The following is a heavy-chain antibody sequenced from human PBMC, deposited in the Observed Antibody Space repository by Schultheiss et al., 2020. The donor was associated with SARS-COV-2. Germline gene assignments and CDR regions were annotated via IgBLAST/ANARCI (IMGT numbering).Heavy chain of an antibody. D-gene: IGHD2-15*01. V-gene: IGHV3-74*01. Sequence: GGSLRLSCAASGFTFSSYWMHWVRQAPGKGLVWVSRINSDGSSTSYADSVKGRFTISRDNAKNTLYLQMNSLRAEDTAVYYCATSPGICSGGSCSDGYYGMDVWGQGTTVTVSS. CDR2: INSDGSST. CDR3: ATSPGICSGGSCSDGYYGMDV. CDR1: GFTFSSYW. J-gene: IGHJ6*02.